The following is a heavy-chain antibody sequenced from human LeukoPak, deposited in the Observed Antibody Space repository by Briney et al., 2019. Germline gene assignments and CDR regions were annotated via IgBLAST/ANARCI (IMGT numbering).Heavy chain of an antibody. CDR2: INHSGST. CDR3: ARAVGRSKQL. V-gene: IGHV4-34*01. CDR1: GGSFSGYY. Sequence: PSETLSLTCAVYGGSFSGYYWSWIRQPPGKGLEWIGEINHSGSTNYNPSLKSRVTISVDTSKNQFSLKLSSVTAADTAVYYCARAVGRSKQLWGQGTLVTVSS. D-gene: IGHD6-13*01. J-gene: IGHJ4*02.